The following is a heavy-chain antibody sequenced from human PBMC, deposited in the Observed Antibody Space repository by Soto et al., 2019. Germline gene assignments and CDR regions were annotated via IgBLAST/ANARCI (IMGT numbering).Heavy chain of an antibody. CDR3: AGEGSSSLYGMDV. J-gene: IGHJ6*02. Sequence: GGSLRLSCAASGFTFSSYGMHWVRQAPGKGLEWVAVIWYDGSNKYYADSVRGRFTISRDNSKNTLYLQMNSLRAEDTAVYYCAGEGSSSLYGMDVWGQGTTVTVSS. V-gene: IGHV3-33*01. D-gene: IGHD6-13*01. CDR1: GFTFSSYG. CDR2: IWYDGSNK.